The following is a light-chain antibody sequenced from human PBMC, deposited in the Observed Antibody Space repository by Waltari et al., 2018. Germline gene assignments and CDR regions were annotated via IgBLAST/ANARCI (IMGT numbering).Light chain of an antibody. V-gene: IGKV4-1*01. J-gene: IGKJ4*01. Sequence: DIVLTQSAESLAVSLGERATINCKSSQSLLSNDFSYLAWYQQKPGQPPRLLIYWASTRESGVPDRFSGSGSGTDFTLTISGLQTEDVAVYYCQQYFIVPLTFGGGTKVEI. CDR2: WAS. CDR3: QQYFIVPLT. CDR1: QSLLSNDFSY.